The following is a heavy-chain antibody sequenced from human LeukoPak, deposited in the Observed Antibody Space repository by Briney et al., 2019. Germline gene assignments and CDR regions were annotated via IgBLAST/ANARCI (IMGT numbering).Heavy chain of an antibody. CDR1: GFTFSSYW. J-gene: IGHJ4*02. V-gene: IGHV3-74*01. CDR2: INSDGSRT. Sequence: GGSLRLSCAASGFTFSSYWMHWVRQAPGKGLVWVSRINSDGSRTTYADAAKGRFTVSRDNAKNTLYLQMNSLRAEDTAVYYCTTTRLGDAFYFDYWGQGTLVTVSS. CDR3: TTTRLGDAFYFDY. D-gene: IGHD1/OR15-1a*01.